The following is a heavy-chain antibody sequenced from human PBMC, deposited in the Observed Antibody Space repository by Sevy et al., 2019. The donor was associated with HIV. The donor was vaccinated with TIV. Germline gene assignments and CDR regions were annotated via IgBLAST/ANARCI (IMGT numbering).Heavy chain of an antibody. D-gene: IGHD6-19*01. CDR2: ISKIGNYK. Sequence: GGSLGLSCVVSGFSFSSNAMHWVRQAPGKGLVWVAVISKIGNYKAYGDSVKGRFTLSRDNSENTLYLQMSGLRNEDTVLYYCANDSGYRIGWYPSFDPWGQGTLVTVSS. CDR3: ANDSGYRIGWYPSFDP. CDR1: GFSFSSNA. V-gene: IGHV3-30*18. J-gene: IGHJ5*02.